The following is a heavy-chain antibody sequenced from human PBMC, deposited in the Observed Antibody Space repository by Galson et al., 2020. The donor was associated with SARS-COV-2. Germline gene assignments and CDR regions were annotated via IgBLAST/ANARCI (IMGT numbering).Heavy chain of an antibody. CDR3: ARARRGDIVVPGDY. V-gene: IGHV3-72*01. CDR1: GFTFSDHY. CDR2: NRNKPNSYTT. J-gene: IGHJ4*02. D-gene: IGHD2-2*01. Sequence: GESLKISCAASGFTFSDHYMDWVRQAPGKGLEWVGRNRNKPNSYTTEYAASVKGRFIIFRDDSHNSLYLQMNSLKTDDTAVYYCARARRGDIVVPGDYWGQGTLVTVSS.